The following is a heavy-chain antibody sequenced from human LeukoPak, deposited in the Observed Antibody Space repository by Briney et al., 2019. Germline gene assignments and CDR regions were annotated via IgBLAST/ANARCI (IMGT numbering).Heavy chain of an antibody. CDR2: IYYSGST. D-gene: IGHD5-18*01. V-gene: IGHV4-59*01. CDR3: ARESGCSYGYGIDY. CDR1: GGSISGFY. J-gene: IGHJ4*02. Sequence: PSETLSLTCTVSGGSISGFYWTWIRQPPGKKLEWIGYIYYSGSTKYNPSLNSRVTISLDTSKNQFSLNLTSVTAADTAVYYCARESGCSYGYGIDYWGQGTLVTVSS.